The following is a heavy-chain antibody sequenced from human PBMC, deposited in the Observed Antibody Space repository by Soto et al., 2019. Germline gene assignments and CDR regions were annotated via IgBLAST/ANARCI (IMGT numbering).Heavy chain of an antibody. J-gene: IGHJ3*02. V-gene: IGHV1-58*01. CDR3: AAAAAWGYGDYVGNDAFDI. D-gene: IGHD4-17*01. CDR2: IVVGSGNT. Sequence: QMPLVQSGPEVKKPGTSVKVSCKASGFTFTSSAVQWVRQARRRRLEWIGWIVVGSGNTNYAQKFQERVTITRDMSTSTAYMELSSLRSEDTAVYYCAAAAAWGYGDYVGNDAFDIWGQGTMVTVSS. CDR1: GFTFTSSA.